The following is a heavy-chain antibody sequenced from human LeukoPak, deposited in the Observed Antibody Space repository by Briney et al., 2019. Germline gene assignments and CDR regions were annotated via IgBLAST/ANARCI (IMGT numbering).Heavy chain of an antibody. V-gene: IGHV3-7*04. J-gene: IGHJ4*02. Sequence: GGSLRLSCAASGFTFSSYWMSWVRQAQGKWLEWVANINQDGREKYYVDSVKGRFTISRDNAKNSLYLQMNSLRAEDTAVYFCARGDNFSGDYWGQGTLVTVSS. CDR2: INQDGREK. D-gene: IGHD1-20*01. CDR1: GFTFSSYW. CDR3: ARGDNFSGDY.